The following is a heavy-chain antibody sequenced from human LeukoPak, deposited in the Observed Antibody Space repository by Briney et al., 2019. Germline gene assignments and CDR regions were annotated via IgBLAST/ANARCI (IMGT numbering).Heavy chain of an antibody. CDR1: GYTFTGYC. J-gene: IGHJ4*02. Sequence: ASVKVSCKASGYTFTGYCMHWVRQAPGQGLEWMGWINPKSGGTNYAQKFQGRVTMTRDTSISTTYMELSRLRSDDTAVYYCARNLGISGWYAPPLGYFDYWGQGTLVTVSS. V-gene: IGHV1-2*02. CDR2: INPKSGGT. CDR3: ARNLGISGWYAPPLGYFDY. D-gene: IGHD6-19*01.